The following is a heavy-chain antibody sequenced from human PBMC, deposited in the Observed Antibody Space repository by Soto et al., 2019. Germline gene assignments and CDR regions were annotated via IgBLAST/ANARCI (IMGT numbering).Heavy chain of an antibody. Sequence: GSLRLSCAASGFTFSSYSMNWVRQAPGKGMEWVSSISSSSSYIYYADSVKGRFTISRDNAKNSLYLQMNSLRAEDTAVYYCARDHPQPKSFYRSYYYYYGMDVWGQGTTVTVSS. CDR2: ISSSSSYI. CDR1: GFTFSSYS. J-gene: IGHJ6*02. CDR3: ARDHPQPKSFYRSYYYYYGMDV. V-gene: IGHV3-21*01. D-gene: IGHD1-26*01.